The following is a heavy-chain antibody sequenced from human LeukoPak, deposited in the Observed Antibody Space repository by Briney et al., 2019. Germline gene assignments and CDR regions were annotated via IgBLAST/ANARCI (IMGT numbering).Heavy chain of an antibody. V-gene: IGHV4-39*07. D-gene: IGHD2-8*01. Sequence: SETLSLTCRVSCGSISSTSYYWGWIRQPPGKGLEWIASIYHSGETFYNPSLESRVAISVDTSNNEVFLDLYSVTAADTAMYYCAETNTQDWFDPWGRGTLVTVSS. CDR1: CGSISSTSYY. CDR3: AETNTQDWFDP. CDR2: IYHSGET. J-gene: IGHJ5*02.